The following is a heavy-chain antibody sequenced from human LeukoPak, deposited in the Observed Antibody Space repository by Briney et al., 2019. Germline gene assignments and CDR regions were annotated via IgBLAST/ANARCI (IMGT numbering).Heavy chain of an antibody. CDR1: GYTLTELS. V-gene: IGHV1-24*01. CDR2: FDPEDGET. CDR3: ATVRPAASPDAYYYYGMDV. Sequence: ASVKVSCEVSGYTLTELSMHWVRQAPGKGLEWMGGFDPEDGETIYAQKFQGRVTMTEDTSTDTAYMELSSLRSEDTAVYYCATVRPAASPDAYYYYGMDVWSQGTTVTVSS. J-gene: IGHJ6*02. D-gene: IGHD2-2*01.